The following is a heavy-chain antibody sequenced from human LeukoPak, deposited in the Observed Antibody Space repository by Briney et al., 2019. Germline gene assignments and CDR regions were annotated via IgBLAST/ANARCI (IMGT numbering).Heavy chain of an antibody. J-gene: IGHJ4*02. CDR1: GFTFRNYA. CDR2: ISNVGTNE. D-gene: IGHD6-19*01. V-gene: IGHV3-30-3*01. CDR3: AKVPRREYSSGWYPHHFDY. Sequence: GRSLRLSCEVSGFTFRNYAMHWVRQAPGRGLEWVAVISNVGTNEYYGDSVKGRFTISRDNSKNTLYLQMNSLRAEDTAVYYCAKVPRREYSSGWYPHHFDYWGQGTLVTVSS.